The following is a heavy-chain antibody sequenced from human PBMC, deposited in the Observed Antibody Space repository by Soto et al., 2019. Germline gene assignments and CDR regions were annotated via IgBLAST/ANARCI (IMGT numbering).Heavy chain of an antibody. CDR3: ARGGFLEWFTDY. J-gene: IGHJ4*02. D-gene: IGHD3-3*01. CDR2: INAGNGNT. CDR1: GYTFTSYA. V-gene: IGHV1-3*01. Sequence: QVQLVQSGAEVKKPGASVKVSCKASGYTFTSYAMHWVRQAPGQSLEWMGWINAGNGNTKYSQKFQGRVTITRDTSASTAYMEVSSLRSEDTAVYYCARGGFLEWFTDYWGQGTLVTVSS.